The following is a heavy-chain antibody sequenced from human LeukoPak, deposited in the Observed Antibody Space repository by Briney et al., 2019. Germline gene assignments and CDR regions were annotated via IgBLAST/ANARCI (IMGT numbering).Heavy chain of an antibody. CDR2: IWYDGSKK. Sequence: GRSMRLSCAASGFTFSSYGMHWVRQAPGKGLEWVAVIWYDGSKKYYADSVKGRFTISRDNSKNTLYLQMNSLRAEDTAVYYCAKESRCYDCNVHLDYGCQGALVSVSS. D-gene: IGHD5-12*01. CDR3: AKESRCYDCNVHLDY. J-gene: IGHJ4*02. CDR1: GFTFSSYG. V-gene: IGHV3-33*06.